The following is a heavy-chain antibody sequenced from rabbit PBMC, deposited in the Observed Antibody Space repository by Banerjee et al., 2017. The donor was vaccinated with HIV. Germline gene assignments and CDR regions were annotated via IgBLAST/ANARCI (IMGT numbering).Heavy chain of an antibody. CDR2: INAADDSKI. CDR1: GFDFSSSYW. Sequence: QEQLVESGGGLVQPEGSLTLTCKASGFDFSSSYWICWVRQAPVTGLEWIACINAADDSKICYASWAKGRFTISKTSSTTVTLQMTSLTAADTATYFCARDLGGSSDLWGQGTLVTVS. CDR3: ARDLGGSSDL. J-gene: IGHJ4*01. V-gene: IGHV1S45*01. D-gene: IGHD8-1*01.